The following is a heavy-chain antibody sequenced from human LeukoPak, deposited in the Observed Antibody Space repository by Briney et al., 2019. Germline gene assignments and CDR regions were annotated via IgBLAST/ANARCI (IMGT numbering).Heavy chain of an antibody. CDR1: GFTFSNHF. D-gene: IGHD3-9*01. J-gene: IGHJ4*02. V-gene: IGHV3-64D*06. CDR2: IGPNGAST. CDR3: VKDLTGTWSFDY. Sequence: GGSLRLSCSTSGFTFSNHFMHWVRRAPGKGLEYVSSIGPNGASTLYADSVKGRFTISRDSSKNALYLQLTSLRLEDTALYYCVKDLTGTWSFDYWGQGTLVTVSS.